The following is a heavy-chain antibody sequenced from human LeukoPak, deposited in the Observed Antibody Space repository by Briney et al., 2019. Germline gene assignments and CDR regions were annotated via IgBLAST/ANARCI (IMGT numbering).Heavy chain of an antibody. CDR1: GASISSGSYY. Sequence: SETLSLTCTVSGASISSGSYYWSWIRQPAGKGLEWIGRVYTSGSTNYNPSLKSRVNVSLDTPKNQFSLKLISVTAADTAVYFCARLQWLSTPFFDYWGQGTLVTVSS. D-gene: IGHD6-19*01. CDR2: VYTSGST. CDR3: ARLQWLSTPFFDY. V-gene: IGHV4-61*02. J-gene: IGHJ4*02.